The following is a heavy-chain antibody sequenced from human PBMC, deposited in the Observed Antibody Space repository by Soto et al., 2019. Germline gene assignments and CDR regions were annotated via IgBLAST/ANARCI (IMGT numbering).Heavy chain of an antibody. CDR3: ARGATAPEAFAL. Sequence: ASLKVYYKESEYTFTSYAMDCWRQDPGQGLEWIGIINPRGVSTSYAQKFQGRVTMTRDTSTSTVYMELSSLRPEDTAVYYCARGATAPEAFALWGQGTMVNVSS. D-gene: IGHD1-1*01. J-gene: IGHJ3*01. CDR2: INPRGVST. CDR1: EYTFTSYA. V-gene: IGHV1-46*03.